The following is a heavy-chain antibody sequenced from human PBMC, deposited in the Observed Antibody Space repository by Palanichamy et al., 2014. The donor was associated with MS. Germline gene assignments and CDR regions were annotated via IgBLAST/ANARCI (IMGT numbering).Heavy chain of an antibody. CDR3: ANDWARVGRWNY. CDR1: GFTFSNYW. J-gene: IGHJ4*02. Sequence: VESWGRLGPAVGGSLRLSCAGSGFTFSNYWMSWVRQAPGKGLEWVANIKKDGSEKYYVDSVKGRFTISRDNAENSLYLQMNSLRVEDTAVYYCANDWARVGRWNYWGQGTLVVVSS. V-gene: IGHV3-7*01. D-gene: IGHD3-9*01. CDR2: IKKDGSEK.